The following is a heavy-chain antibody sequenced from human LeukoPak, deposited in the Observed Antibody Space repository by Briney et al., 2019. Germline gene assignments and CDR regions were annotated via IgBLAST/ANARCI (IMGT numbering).Heavy chain of an antibody. D-gene: IGHD3-22*01. CDR1: GGSISSYY. CDR2: FYTTGSA. CDR3: ARDYYDSSDYYSLTY. Sequence: SETLSLTCTVSGGSISSYYWSWIRQPPGKGLEWIGRFYTTGSANYNPSLKSRVTMSVDTSKNHFSLKLSSVTAADTAVYYCARDYYDSSDYYSLTYWGQGTLVTVSS. V-gene: IGHV4-4*07. J-gene: IGHJ4*02.